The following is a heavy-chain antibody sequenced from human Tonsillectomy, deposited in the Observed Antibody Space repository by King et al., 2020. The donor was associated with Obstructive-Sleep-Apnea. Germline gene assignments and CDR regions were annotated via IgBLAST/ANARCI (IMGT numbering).Heavy chain of an antibody. D-gene: IGHD6-6*01. CDR1: GYKFTSYW. CDR2: IYPGDSDI. CDR3: ARHPALGNNLVPFDT. V-gene: IGHV5-51*01. J-gene: IGHJ4*02. Sequence: QLVQSGPEAKKPGESLKISCKASGYKFTSYWIGWVRQKPGKGLEWMGIIYPGDSDIRYGPSFQGHVTISADKSISTPFLQWSSLAASDSAMYYCARHPALGNNLVPFDTWGQGTLVTVSS.